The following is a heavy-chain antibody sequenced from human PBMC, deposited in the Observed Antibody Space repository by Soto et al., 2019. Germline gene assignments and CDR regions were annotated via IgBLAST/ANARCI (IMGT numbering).Heavy chain of an antibody. J-gene: IGHJ6*02. D-gene: IGHD3-10*01. CDR3: ARRYNYGSGKYAVDV. V-gene: IGHV1-2*02. Sequence: GASVKVSCKASGYTFTGYYMHWVRQAPGQGLEWMGWINPNSGGTNYAQKFQGRVTMTRDTSISTAYMELSRLRSDDTAVYYCARRYNYGSGKYAVDVWGQGTTVTVSS. CDR1: GYTFTGYY. CDR2: INPNSGGT.